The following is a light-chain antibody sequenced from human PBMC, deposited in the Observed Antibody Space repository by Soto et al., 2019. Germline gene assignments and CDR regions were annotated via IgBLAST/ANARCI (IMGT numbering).Light chain of an antibody. CDR1: SSDVGAYNY. V-gene: IGLV2-14*03. J-gene: IGLJ1*01. Sequence: QSALTQPASVSGSPGQSIVISCTGTSSDVGAYNYVSWYQQYPGKVPKLMIYDVNNRPSGVSNRFSGSKSGNTASLTISGLQAEDEADYYCCSYTTTDIYVFGTGIKLTVL. CDR2: DVN. CDR3: CSYTTTDIYV.